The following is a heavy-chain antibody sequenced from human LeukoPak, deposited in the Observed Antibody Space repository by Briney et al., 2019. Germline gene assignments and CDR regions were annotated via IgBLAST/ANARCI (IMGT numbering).Heavy chain of an antibody. CDR1: GFTFRTYN. Sequence: GGSLRLSCAASGFTFRTYNMNWVRQAPGKGLEWVSFISKTSTNIYYGGSVRGRFTISRDNAKNSIHLQMSSLRAEDTAVYYCVRGVGDLFDYWGQGTLVSVSS. V-gene: IGHV3-21*06. J-gene: IGHJ4*02. CDR2: ISKTSTNI. D-gene: IGHD4-17*01. CDR3: VRGVGDLFDY.